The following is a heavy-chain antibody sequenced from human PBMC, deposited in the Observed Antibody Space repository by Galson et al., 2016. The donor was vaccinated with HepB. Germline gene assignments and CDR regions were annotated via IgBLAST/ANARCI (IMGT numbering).Heavy chain of an antibody. Sequence: SETLSLTCSVSGGSISSSFYFWGWIRQPPGKGLEWIGSIDYSGSTNYNPSLKSRVTISIDTSKNQFSLKLSSVTAADTAVYYCARGIYSGNYLDYWGQGTLVTVSS. CDR3: ARGIYSGNYLDY. J-gene: IGHJ4*02. CDR2: IDYSGST. CDR1: GGSISSSFYF. D-gene: IGHD1-26*01. V-gene: IGHV4-39*07.